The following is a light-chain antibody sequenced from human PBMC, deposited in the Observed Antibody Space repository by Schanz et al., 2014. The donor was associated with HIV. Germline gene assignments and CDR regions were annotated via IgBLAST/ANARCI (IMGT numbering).Light chain of an antibody. J-gene: IGLJ3*02. Sequence: QSVLTQPPSASGSRGQSVTISCTGTSSDVGHYDYVSWYQQHPGKAPKLMIYEVSKRPSGVPDRFSGSKSGSTASLTVSGLQPEDEADYYCSSFAGSNIPWVFGGGTKLTVL. CDR1: SSDVGHYDY. CDR3: SSFAGSNIPWV. CDR2: EVS. V-gene: IGLV2-8*01.